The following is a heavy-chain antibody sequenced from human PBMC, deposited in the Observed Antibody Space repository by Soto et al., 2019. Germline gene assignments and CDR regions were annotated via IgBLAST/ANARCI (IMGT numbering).Heavy chain of an antibody. V-gene: IGHV1-18*01. D-gene: IGHD6-13*01. CDR3: ARGRGVVIPAGTPDAFDV. J-gene: IGHJ3*01. CDR2: ISAFNDYT. CDR1: GYTFNKYG. Sequence: QAPLVQSGGEVKRPGASVKVSCKASGYTFNKYGFNWVRQAPGQGLEWMGRISAFNDYTNLAQKFQGRITLTTDASTNTAYMELQILRSDDTAMYYGARGRGVVIPAGTPDAFDVWGKGTMVTVSS.